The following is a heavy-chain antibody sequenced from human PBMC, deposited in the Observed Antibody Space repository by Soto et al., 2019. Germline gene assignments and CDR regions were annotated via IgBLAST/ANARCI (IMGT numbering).Heavy chain of an antibody. J-gene: IGHJ6*02. Sequence: QVHLQESGPGLVKSSGTLSLTCAVSGASISSSNWWSWVSQPPGKGLDWIGEIYHSGITNYNPSRRSQVTIPVDKSKIQSSLKLASVTAAETAVFSCARAYYDLLTGSYKENYYYGMDVWSQGTTFTVSS. D-gene: IGHD3-9*01. CDR1: GASISSSNW. CDR3: ARAYYDLLTGSYKENYYYGMDV. CDR2: IYHSGIT. V-gene: IGHV4-4*02.